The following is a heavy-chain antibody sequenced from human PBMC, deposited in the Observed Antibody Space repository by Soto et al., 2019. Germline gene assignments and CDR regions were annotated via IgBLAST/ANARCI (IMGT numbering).Heavy chain of an antibody. V-gene: IGHV1-69*08. CDR3: ARESVGDYTLLDY. D-gene: IGHD4-17*01. CDR2: VIPILGVV. CDR1: GGSYSTYT. J-gene: IGHJ4*01. Sequence: QVQVVQSGAEVKKPGSSVKVSCKASGGSYSTYTITWVRQAPGQGLEWMGRVIPILGVVNYSQKFQGKVSITADKSTSTAYMDVSSLRSDDTAVYYCARESVGDYTLLDYWGQGTLVTVAS.